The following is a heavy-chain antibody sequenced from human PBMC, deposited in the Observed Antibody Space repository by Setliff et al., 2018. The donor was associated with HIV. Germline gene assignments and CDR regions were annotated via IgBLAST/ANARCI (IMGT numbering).Heavy chain of an antibody. Sequence: SETLSLTCAVYGGSFSGYYWSWIRQPPGKGLEWIGEVNHSGSTNYNPSLKSRVTISVDMSKNQFSLKVTSVTAADTAVYYCARVPGRDYYDTSGDFDYWGLGTLVTVSS. V-gene: IGHV4-34*01. CDR1: GGSFSGYY. J-gene: IGHJ4*02. CDR3: ARVPGRDYYDTSGDFDY. D-gene: IGHD3-22*01. CDR2: VNHSGST.